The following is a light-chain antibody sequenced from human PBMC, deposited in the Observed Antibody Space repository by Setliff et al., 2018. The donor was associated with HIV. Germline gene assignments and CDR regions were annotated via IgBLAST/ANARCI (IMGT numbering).Light chain of an antibody. CDR3: CSYGGDSFVYV. Sequence: QSALAQPASVSGSPGQSVTISCTGTSXXXGSYNLVSWYQQHPGKAPRLMIYEVNNRPSEVSSRFSGSKSGNTASLTITELQVEDEXXXYCCSYGGDSFVYVFGTGTKVTVL. J-gene: IGLJ1*01. V-gene: IGLV2-23*02. CDR2: EVN. CDR1: SXXXGSYNL.